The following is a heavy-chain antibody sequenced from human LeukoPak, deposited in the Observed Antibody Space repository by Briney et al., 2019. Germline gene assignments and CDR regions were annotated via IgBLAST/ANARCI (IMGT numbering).Heavy chain of an antibody. V-gene: IGHV1-2*02. J-gene: IGHJ3*02. CDR3: ARDKDYAPSNTFDI. CDR1: GYTFTSYG. CDR2: VNPNSGGT. D-gene: IGHD2-2*01. Sequence: ASVKVSCKASGYTFTSYGISWVRQAPGQGLEWMGWVNPNSGGTNYAQKFQGRVTMTRDTSISTAYMELSRLRSDDTAIFYCARDKDYAPSNTFDIWGQGTMVTVSS.